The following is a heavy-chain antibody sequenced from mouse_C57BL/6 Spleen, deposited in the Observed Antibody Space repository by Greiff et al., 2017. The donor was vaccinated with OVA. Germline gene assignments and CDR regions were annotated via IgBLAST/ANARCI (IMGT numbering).Heavy chain of an antibody. CDR1: GYAFSSYW. J-gene: IGHJ2*01. V-gene: IGHV1-80*01. Sequence: QVQLQQSGAELVKPGASVKISCKASGYAFSSYWMNWVKQRPGKGLEWIGQIYPGDGDTNYNGKFKGKATLTADKSSSTAYMQLSSLTSEDSAVYFCARSGVYQGYCDYWGQGTTLTVSS. CDR2: IYPGDGDT. D-gene: IGHD2-1*01. CDR3: ARSGVYQGYCDY.